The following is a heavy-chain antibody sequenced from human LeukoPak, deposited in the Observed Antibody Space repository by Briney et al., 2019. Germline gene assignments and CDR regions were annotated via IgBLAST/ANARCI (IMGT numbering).Heavy chain of an antibody. CDR2: IYYGGST. CDR3: ARRSHCTGDSCYPV. CDR1: GDSMTSSNHY. J-gene: IGHJ6*02. D-gene: IGHD2-15*01. V-gene: IGHV4-39*01. Sequence: SETLSLTCTVSGDSMTSSNHYWVWLRQPPGKGLEWIGSIYYGGSTYYNPSLKRRVTISQDTSKNQFSLKVNTVTAADTAVYHCARRSHCTGDSCYPVWGQGTTVTVSS.